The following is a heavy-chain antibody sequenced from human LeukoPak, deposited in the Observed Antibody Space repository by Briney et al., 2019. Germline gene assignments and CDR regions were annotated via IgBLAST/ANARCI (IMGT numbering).Heavy chain of an antibody. V-gene: IGHV3-74*01. D-gene: IGHD3-22*01. CDR3: GRDSNGIDY. CDR1: GFTFGGSW. Sequence: PGGSLRLSCAASGFTFGGSWMLWVRQAPGEGLMCVARISTDARTTSYVDSVKGRFTVSRDNAKNTLYLQMDSLRVEDTAMYYCGRDSNGIDYLGQGTLVTVSS. CDR2: ISTDARTT. J-gene: IGHJ4*02.